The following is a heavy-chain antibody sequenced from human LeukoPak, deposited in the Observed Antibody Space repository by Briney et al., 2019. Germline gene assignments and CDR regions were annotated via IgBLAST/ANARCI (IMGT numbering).Heavy chain of an antibody. J-gene: IGHJ4*02. D-gene: IGHD1-26*01. CDR3: ARGVGATDATYPGARTRGY. CDR1: GYTFTSYG. V-gene: IGHV1-18*01. CDR2: ISAYNGNT. Sequence: GASVKVSCKASGYTFTSYGISWVRQAPGQGLEWMGWISAYNGNTNYAQKLQGRVTMTTDTSTSTAYMELRSLRSDDTAVYYCARGVGATDATYPGARTRGYWGQGTLVTVSS.